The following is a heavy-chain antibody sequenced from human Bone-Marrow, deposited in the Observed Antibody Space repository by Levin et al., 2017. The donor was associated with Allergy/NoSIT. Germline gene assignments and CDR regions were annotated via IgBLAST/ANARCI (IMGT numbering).Heavy chain of an antibody. D-gene: IGHD4-17*01. Sequence: PGGSLRLSCTGSGFTFSYYAMTWVCQVPGKGLEWVSTLSGHGDATYYADSVKGRFTISKDRSKNILFLQMDSLRVDDTAIYYCVRDSSHGDYAFAFDLWGQGTVVTVSP. CDR2: LSGHGDAT. CDR3: VRDSSHGDYAFAFDL. V-gene: IGHV3-23*01. CDR1: GFTFSYYA. J-gene: IGHJ3*01.